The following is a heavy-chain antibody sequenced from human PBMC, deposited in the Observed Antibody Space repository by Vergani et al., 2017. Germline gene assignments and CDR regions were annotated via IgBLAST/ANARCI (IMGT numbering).Heavy chain of an antibody. CDR2: ISYNGIT. CDR3: ARGADRYGGNAFDF. J-gene: IGHJ3*01. CDR1: GDSINSAYNY. Sequence: QVHLQESGPGLVKPSETLSLTCTVSGDSINSAYNYWAWIRQPPGKGLEWIGYISYNGITYYNPSLKSRLSISKDTSENHFFLNLNSVTAADTAVYFCARGADRYGGNAFDFWGQPTIVSVAS. D-gene: IGHD5-12*01. V-gene: IGHV4-30-4*08.